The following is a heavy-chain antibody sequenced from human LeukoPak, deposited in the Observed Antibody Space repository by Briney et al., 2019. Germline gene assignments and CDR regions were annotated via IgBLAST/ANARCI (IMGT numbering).Heavy chain of an antibody. J-gene: IGHJ4*02. CDR2: IYSSGST. D-gene: IGHD5-24*01. Sequence: QSGGSLRLSCAASGLTVSSNYMSWVSHAPGKGLEWVSLIYSSGSTYYADSVKGRFTISRDNSKNTLFLQMNSLTAEDTAMYYCTRTFLSGDGYKVGYFDYWGQGTLVTVSS. CDR1: GLTVSSNY. CDR3: TRTFLSGDGYKVGYFDY. V-gene: IGHV3-53*01.